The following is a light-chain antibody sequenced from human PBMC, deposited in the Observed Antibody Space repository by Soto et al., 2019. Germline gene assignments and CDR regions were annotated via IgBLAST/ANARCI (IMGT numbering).Light chain of an antibody. CDR1: NSNIGRNT. Sequence: QSVLTQPPSASGAPGQRVTITCSGSNSNIGRNTVNWYQQLPGTAPNLLIYTNDQRPSGVPDRFSGSKSGTSASLAISGLQSVDEADYYCQSYDSSLSGWVFDGGTKLTVL. CDR3: QSYDSSLSGWV. J-gene: IGLJ3*02. CDR2: TND. V-gene: IGLV1-44*01.